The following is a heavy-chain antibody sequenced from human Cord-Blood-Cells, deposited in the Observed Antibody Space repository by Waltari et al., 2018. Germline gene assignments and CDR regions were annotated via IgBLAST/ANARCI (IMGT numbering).Heavy chain of an antibody. Sequence: QLQLQESGPGLVKPSETLSLTCTVSGGSISSSSYYWGWIRQPPGKGLEWIGSIYYSGRPYYNPSLKRRVTISVDTAKNQFSRKLSSVTAADTAVYYCASSIAAAGPSNYWGQGTLVTVSS. CDR3: ASSIAAAGPSNY. J-gene: IGHJ4*02. V-gene: IGHV4-39*07. CDR2: IYYSGRP. CDR1: GGSISSSSYY. D-gene: IGHD6-13*01.